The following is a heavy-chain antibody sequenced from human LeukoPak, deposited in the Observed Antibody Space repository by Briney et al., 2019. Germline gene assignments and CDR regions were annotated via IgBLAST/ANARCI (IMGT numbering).Heavy chain of an antibody. CDR3: ARGNPYQLLYWLDY. CDR1: GDSVSSYY. D-gene: IGHD2-2*02. CDR2: IYTSGTT. V-gene: IGHV4-4*07. Sequence: SETLSLTCIVSGDSVSSYYWSWIRQPAGKGLEWIGRIYTSGTTNYNPSLKSRVTMSVDTSKNQFFLKLSSVTAADTAVYYCARGNPYQLLYWLDYWGQGTLVTVSS. J-gene: IGHJ4*02.